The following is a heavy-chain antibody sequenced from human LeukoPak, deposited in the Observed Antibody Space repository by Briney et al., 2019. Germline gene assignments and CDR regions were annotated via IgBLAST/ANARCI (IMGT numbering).Heavy chain of an antibody. V-gene: IGHV4-59*01. J-gene: IGHJ6*03. Sequence: PSETLSLTCFVSGGSISSYYWSWIRQPPGKGLEWIGYISYRGNTNYNPSLKSRVTISLDTSKNQFSLRLSSVTAADTAVYHCARGIYDRSGFSYYYYQMDVWGKGTTVTASS. D-gene: IGHD3-22*01. CDR1: GGSISSYY. CDR2: ISYRGNT. CDR3: ARGIYDRSGFSYYYYQMDV.